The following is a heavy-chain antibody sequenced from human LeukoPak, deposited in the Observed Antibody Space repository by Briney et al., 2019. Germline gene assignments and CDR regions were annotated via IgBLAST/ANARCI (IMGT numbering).Heavy chain of an antibody. V-gene: IGHV3-73*01. CDR2: IRSKANSYAT. J-gene: IGHJ4*02. D-gene: IGHD6-19*01. CDR3: TSSKGGSGCYRDY. CDR1: GFTFSGSA. Sequence: GGSLRLSCAASGFTFSGSAVHWVRQASGKGLEWVGRIRSKANSYATAYAASVKGRFTISRDDSKNTAYLQMNSLKTEDTAVYYCTSSKGGSGCYRDYWGQGTLLTVSS.